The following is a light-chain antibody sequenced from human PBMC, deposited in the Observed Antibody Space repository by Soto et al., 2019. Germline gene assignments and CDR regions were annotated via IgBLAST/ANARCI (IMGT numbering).Light chain of an antibody. CDR1: SSDVGGYNY. CDR3: SSYTSSSTYVV. Sequence: QSALTQPASVSGSPGQSITISCTGTSSDVGGYNYVSWYQQHPGKAPKLMIYDVSNRPSGVSDRFSGSKSGNTASLTISGLLAGDEADYYCSSYTSSSTYVVFGGGTQLTVL. V-gene: IGLV2-14*01. J-gene: IGLJ2*01. CDR2: DVS.